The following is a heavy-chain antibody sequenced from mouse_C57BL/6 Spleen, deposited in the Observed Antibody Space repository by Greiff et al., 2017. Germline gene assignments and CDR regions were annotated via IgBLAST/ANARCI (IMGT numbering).Heavy chain of an antibody. V-gene: IGHV10-1*01. CDR1: GFSFNTYA. CDR2: IRSKSNNYAT. D-gene: IGHD2-3*01. J-gene: IGHJ4*01. CDR3: VRPDGYYAMDY. Sequence: EVKLVESGGGLVQPKGSLKLSCAASGFSFNTYAMNWVRQAPGKGLEWVARIRSKSNNYATYYADSVKDRFTISRDDSESMLYLQMNNLKTEDTAMYYCVRPDGYYAMDYWGQGTSVTVSS.